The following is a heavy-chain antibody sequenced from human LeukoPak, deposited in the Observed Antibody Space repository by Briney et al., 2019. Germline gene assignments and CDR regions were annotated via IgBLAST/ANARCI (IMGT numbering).Heavy chain of an antibody. J-gene: IGHJ5*02. Sequence: PGGSLRLSCAASGFTFSNHWMHWVRQGPGKGLVWISRISSDGGSTRYADSVKGRFTVSRDNAKNTLYLQMNSLRVEDTAVYYCARDRAGTGSGWFDPWGQGTLVTVSS. CDR1: GFTFSNHW. CDR3: ARDRAGTGSGWFDP. CDR2: ISSDGGST. V-gene: IGHV3-74*01. D-gene: IGHD6-13*01.